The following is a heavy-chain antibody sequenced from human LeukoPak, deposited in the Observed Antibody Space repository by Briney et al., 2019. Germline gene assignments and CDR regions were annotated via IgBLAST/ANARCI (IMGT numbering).Heavy chain of an antibody. CDR2: ISWSSLTT. V-gene: IGHV3-23*01. J-gene: IGHJ4*02. CDR3: AKHVRTNVWFFDS. D-gene: IGHD3-9*01. Sequence: GGPLRLSCAASGFTFSSYALSWVRQAPGRGLEWISLISWSSLTTEYADSVKGRFTVSRDNSKNTLSLQMNSLNADDTAVYYCAKHVRTNVWFFDSWGQGTLVTVSS. CDR1: GFTFSSYA.